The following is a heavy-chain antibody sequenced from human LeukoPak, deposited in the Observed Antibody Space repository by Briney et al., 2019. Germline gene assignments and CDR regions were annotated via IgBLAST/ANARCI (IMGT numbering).Heavy chain of an antibody. D-gene: IGHD6-13*01. J-gene: IGHJ4*02. CDR1: GGSISSGDYY. CDR3: ARGVRNSSSWYVGGGRFDY. CDR2: IYYSGST. Sequence: SETLSLTCTVSGGSISSGDYYWSWIRQPPGKGLEWIGYIYYSGSTYYNPSLKSRVTISEDTSKNQFSLKLSSVTAADTAVYYCARGVRNSSSWYVGGGRFDYRGQGTLVTVSS. V-gene: IGHV4-30-4*01.